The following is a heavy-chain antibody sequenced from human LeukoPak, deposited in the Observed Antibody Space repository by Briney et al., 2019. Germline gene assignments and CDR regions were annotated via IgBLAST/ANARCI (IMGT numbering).Heavy chain of an antibody. V-gene: IGHV3-23*01. CDR1: GFTFRSHA. J-gene: IGHJ4*02. Sequence: GGSLRLSCVGSGFTFRSHAMSWVRQAPEKGLEFVSGIYENGGTTYYADSVKGRFSISRDNAENTLYLQMNSLRAEDTAVYYCARGTAGYHSSYFDYWGQGTLVTVSS. CDR2: IYENGGTT. CDR3: ARGTAGYHSSYFDY. D-gene: IGHD3-16*02.